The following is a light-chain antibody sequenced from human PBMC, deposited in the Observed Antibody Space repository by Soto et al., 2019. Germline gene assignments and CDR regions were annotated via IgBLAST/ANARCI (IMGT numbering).Light chain of an antibody. CDR1: QDIRNA. J-gene: IGKJ1*01. CDR2: TAS. V-gene: IGKV1-17*01. Sequence: DIQMTQSPSSLAASVGDRVSITCRASQDIRNALTWYQHKPGNAPRRLIYTASTLQSGVPPRFSGSGSGTEFTLTISSLQSEDFATYYCLQHNSYPWTFGQGTKVEIK. CDR3: LQHNSYPWT.